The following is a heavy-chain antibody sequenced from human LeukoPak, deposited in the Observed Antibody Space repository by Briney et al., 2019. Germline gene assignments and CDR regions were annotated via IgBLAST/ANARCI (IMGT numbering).Heavy chain of an antibody. V-gene: IGHV4-34*01. CDR1: GGSFSSFY. CDR3: ARVPKYFDL. J-gene: IGHJ2*01. CDR2: INHNRNT. Sequence: KPSETLSLTCAVYGGSFSSFYWTWIRQPPGKGLEWIGQINHNRNTHYNPSLESRVTISVDTSKNQFSLKLSSVTAADTAVYYCARVPKYFDLWGRGTLVTVSS.